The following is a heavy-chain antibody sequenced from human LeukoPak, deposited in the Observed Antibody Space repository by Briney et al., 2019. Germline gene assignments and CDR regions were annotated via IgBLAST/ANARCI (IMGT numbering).Heavy chain of an antibody. Sequence: SETLSLTCTVSGGSISSSSYYWGWIRQPPGKGLEWIGYIFYTGDTDYNPSLRSRVTMSVDRSNNRFSLQLASVTTADSAFYSCARAYRLTSPRGFDPWGPGILVTVSS. CDR1: GGSISSSSYY. CDR3: ARAYRLTSPRGFDP. CDR2: IFYTGDT. V-gene: IGHV4-61*05. J-gene: IGHJ5*02. D-gene: IGHD3-16*02.